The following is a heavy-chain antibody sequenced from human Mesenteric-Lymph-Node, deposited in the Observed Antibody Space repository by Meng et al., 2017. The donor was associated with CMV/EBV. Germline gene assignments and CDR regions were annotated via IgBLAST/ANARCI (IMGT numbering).Heavy chain of an antibody. Sequence: GESLKISCAASGFTFSTYGMHWVRLAPGMGLEWVASILYDGNNENYADSVKGRFTISRVNSKNTLYLEVNSLRPEDTAVYYCAKEDASLLYFDYWGQGTLVTVSS. CDR3: AKEDASLLYFDY. J-gene: IGHJ4*02. CDR2: ILYDGNNE. D-gene: IGHD2-2*01. CDR1: GFTFSTYG. V-gene: IGHV3-30*02.